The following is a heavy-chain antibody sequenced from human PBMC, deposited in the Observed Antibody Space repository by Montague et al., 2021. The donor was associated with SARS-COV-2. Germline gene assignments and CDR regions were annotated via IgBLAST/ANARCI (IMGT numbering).Heavy chain of an antibody. CDR1: GGSIRSYY. J-gene: IGHJ4*02. CDR3: ARYGSYVEH. Sequence: SETLSLTCTVSGGSIRSYYWSWIRQTPGKGLEWVGYIYYDGSTNYNPSLKSRVTMSVDSSKNQFSLRLSSVTAADTAVYYCARYGSYVEHWGQGTLVTVSS. CDR2: IYYDGST. D-gene: IGHD1-26*01. V-gene: IGHV4-59*03.